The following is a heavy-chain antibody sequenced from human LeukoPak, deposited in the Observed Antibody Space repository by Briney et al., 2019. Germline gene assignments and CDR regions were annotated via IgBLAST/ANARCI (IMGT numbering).Heavy chain of an antibody. CDR2: IKSKTDGGTT. J-gene: IGHJ4*02. Sequence: GGSLRLSSAASGFTFSNAWMSWVRQAPGKGLEWVGRIKSKTDGGTTDYAAPVKGRFTISRDDSKNTLYLQMNSLKTEDTAVYYCTTEEMATIAFDYWGQGTLVTVSS. CDR3: TTEEMATIAFDY. D-gene: IGHD5-24*01. V-gene: IGHV3-15*01. CDR1: GFTFSNAW.